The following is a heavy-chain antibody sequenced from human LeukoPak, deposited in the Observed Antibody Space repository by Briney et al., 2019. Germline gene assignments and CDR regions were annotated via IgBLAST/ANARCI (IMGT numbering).Heavy chain of an antibody. CDR3: ARAVSSRVRGVYDY. Sequence: SETLSLTCAVYGGSFGGYYWSWIRQPPGKGLEWIGEINHSGSTNYNPSLKSRVTISVDTSKNQFSLKLSSVTAADTAVYYCARAVSSRVRGVYDYWGQGTLVTVSS. CDR2: INHSGST. J-gene: IGHJ4*02. D-gene: IGHD3-10*01. CDR1: GGSFGGYY. V-gene: IGHV4-34*01.